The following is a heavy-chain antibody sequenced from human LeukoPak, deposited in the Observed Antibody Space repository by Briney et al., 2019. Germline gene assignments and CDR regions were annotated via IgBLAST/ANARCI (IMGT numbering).Heavy chain of an antibody. CDR2: MKHDGSAK. J-gene: IGHJ5*02. Sequence: GGSLRLSCIASGFTFSASWMNWVRQAPGKGLEWVANMKHDGSAKYYGDSVKGRFTISRDNAKNSVYLQMDSLRAEDTAMYYCARGTDISPNWFDPWGQGTLVTVSS. D-gene: IGHD2-15*01. CDR1: GFTFSASW. CDR3: ARGTDISPNWFDP. V-gene: IGHV3-7*01.